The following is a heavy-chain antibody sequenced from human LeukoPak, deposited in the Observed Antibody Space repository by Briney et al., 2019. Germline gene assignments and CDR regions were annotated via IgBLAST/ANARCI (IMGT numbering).Heavy chain of an antibody. CDR1: GYSFTSYW. Sequence: GESLKIPCKGSGYSFTSYWIGWVRQMPGKGLEWMGIIYPGDSDTRYSPSFQGQVTISADKSISTAYLQWSSLKASDTAMYYCARCLVPAPNWFDPWGQGTLVTVSS. J-gene: IGHJ5*02. D-gene: IGHD2-2*01. CDR3: ARCLVPAPNWFDP. V-gene: IGHV5-51*01. CDR2: IYPGDSDT.